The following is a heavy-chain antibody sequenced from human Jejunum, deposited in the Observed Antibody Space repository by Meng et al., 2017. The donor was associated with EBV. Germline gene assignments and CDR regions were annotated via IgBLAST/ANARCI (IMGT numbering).Heavy chain of an antibody. CDR1: GDSFSSNSVA. D-gene: IGHD1-1*01. CDR3: VRAVHRNWLDP. CDR2: TYYRSKWYN. J-gene: IGHJ5*02. V-gene: IGHV6-1*01. Sequence: QVQLQQSGPGLVKPSQNPSLTCAISGDSFSSNSVAWNWIRQSPSRGLEWLGRTYYRSKWYNEYAVPVQGRITINPDTSKNQFSLQLNSVTPEDTAVYYCVRAVHRNWLDPWGQGTLGTVSS.